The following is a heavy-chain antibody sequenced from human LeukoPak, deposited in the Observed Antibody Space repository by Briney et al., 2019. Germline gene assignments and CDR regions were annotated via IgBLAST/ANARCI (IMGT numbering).Heavy chain of an antibody. CDR3: ARGSADYVWGSYRETYYFDY. CDR2: IYTSGST. D-gene: IGHD3-16*02. V-gene: IGHV4-4*07. Sequence: PSETLSLTCTVSGGSISSYYWSWIRQPAGKGLEWIGRIYTSGSTNYNPSLKSRVTMSVDTSKNQFSLKLSSVTAADTAVYYCARGSADYVWGSYRETYYFDYWGQGTLVTVSS. CDR1: GGSISSYY. J-gene: IGHJ4*02.